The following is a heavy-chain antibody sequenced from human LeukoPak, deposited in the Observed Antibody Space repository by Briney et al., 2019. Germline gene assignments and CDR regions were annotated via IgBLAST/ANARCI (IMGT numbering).Heavy chain of an antibody. J-gene: IGHJ4*02. CDR3: ARSQNYYGSGDY. V-gene: IGHV4-61*01. CDR1: GDSVSNGNYY. CDR2: IYYTGST. D-gene: IGHD3-10*01. Sequence: PSETLSLTCTVSGDSVSNGNYYWSWLRQPPGKALEWIGYIYYTGSTYYNPSLEGRVTISVDTSRNQFYVKLSSVTAADTAVYYCARSQNYYGSGDYWSQGTLVTVSS.